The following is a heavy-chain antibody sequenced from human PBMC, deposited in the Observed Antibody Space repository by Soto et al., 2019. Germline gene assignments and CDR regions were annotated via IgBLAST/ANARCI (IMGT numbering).Heavy chain of an antibody. J-gene: IGHJ4*02. Sequence: NVSCKAAGYTFTSYGSSWVRQDTGQGLEWMGWISAYNGNTNYAQKLQGRVTMTTDTSTSTAYMELRSLRSDDTAVYYCARAVDSSGYPMLDYWGQGTLVTVSS. D-gene: IGHD3-22*01. V-gene: IGHV1-18*01. CDR1: GYTFTSYG. CDR2: ISAYNGNT. CDR3: ARAVDSSGYPMLDY.